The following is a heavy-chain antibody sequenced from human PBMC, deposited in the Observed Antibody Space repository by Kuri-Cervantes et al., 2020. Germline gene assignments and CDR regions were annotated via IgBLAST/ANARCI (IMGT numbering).Heavy chain of an antibody. CDR3: ARSRDVSYYGMDV. V-gene: IGHV3-74*01. D-gene: IGHD3-10*01. CDR1: GFTFDDYA. J-gene: IGHJ6*02. CDR2: INTDGTTT. Sequence: GGSLRLSCAASGFTFDDYAMHWVRQAPGKGLVWVSRINTDGTTTNYADSVKGRFTISRDSAKNTVYLQMNGLRGEDTAVYYCARSRDVSYYGMDVWGQGTTVTVSS.